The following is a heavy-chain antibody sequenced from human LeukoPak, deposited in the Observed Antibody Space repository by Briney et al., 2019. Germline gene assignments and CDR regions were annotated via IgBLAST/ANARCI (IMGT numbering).Heavy chain of an antibody. CDR2: IGWDGGIT. CDR1: GFTFDDYT. V-gene: IGHV3-43*01. D-gene: IGHD3-22*01. J-gene: IGHJ4*02. CDR3: AKGKYYDNSGYYAFDY. Sequence: GGSLRLSCVGSGFTFDDYTMHWVCQPPGKGLEWVSLIGWDGGITYYADSVKGRFTISRDNSKNSLYLQMNNLRTEDTALYYCAKGKYYDNSGYYAFDYWGQGTLVTVSS.